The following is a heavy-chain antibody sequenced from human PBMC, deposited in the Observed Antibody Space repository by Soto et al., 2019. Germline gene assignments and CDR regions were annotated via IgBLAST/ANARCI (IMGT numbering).Heavy chain of an antibody. CDR1: GGSISSSTFY. V-gene: IGHV4-39*01. D-gene: IGHD3-3*01. J-gene: IGHJ4*02. CDR2: IYYSGST. CDR3: ARMESSSTFDY. Sequence: QLQLQESGPGLVKPSETLSLTCTVSGGSISSSTFYWGWIRQPPGKGLEWIGNIYYSGSTYYNPSLQSRVTISVATFKNQFSLKLSSVTAADTAVYYCARMESSSTFDYWGQGTLVTVSS.